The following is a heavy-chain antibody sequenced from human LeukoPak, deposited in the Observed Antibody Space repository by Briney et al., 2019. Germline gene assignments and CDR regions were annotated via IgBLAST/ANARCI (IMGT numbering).Heavy chain of an antibody. CDR3: ARDRIAARPNAFNYGMDV. CDR2: INPNSGGT. J-gene: IGHJ6*02. D-gene: IGHD6-6*01. V-gene: IGHV1-2*06. CDR1: GYTFTGYY. Sequence: ASVKVSCKASGYTFTGYYIHWVRQAPGQGLEWMGRINPNSGGTNYAQKFQGRVTMTRDTSISTAYMELGRLRSDDTAVYYCARDRIAARPNAFNYGMDVWGQGTTVTVSS.